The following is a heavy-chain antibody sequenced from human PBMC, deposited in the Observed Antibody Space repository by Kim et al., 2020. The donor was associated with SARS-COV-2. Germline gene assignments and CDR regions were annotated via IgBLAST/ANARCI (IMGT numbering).Heavy chain of an antibody. Sequence: YSPSFQGQVTISADKSISTAYLQWSSLKASDTAMYYCARVVSSEDAFDIWGQGTMVTVSS. D-gene: IGHD6-6*01. J-gene: IGHJ3*02. V-gene: IGHV5-51*01. CDR3: ARVVSSEDAFDI.